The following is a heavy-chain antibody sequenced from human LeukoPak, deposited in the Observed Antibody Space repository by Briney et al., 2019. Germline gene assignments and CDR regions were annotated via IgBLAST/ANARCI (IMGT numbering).Heavy chain of an antibody. CDR2: ISAYNGNT. CDR1: GYTFTSYG. D-gene: IGHD2-8*01. CDR3: ARGGDIVLMVYATYFDY. Sequence: RASVKVSCKAPGYTFTSYGISWVRQAPGQGLEWMGWISAYNGNTNYAQKLQGRVTMTTDTSTSTAYMELRSLRSDDTAVYYCARGGDIVLMVYATYFDYWGQGTLVTVSS. J-gene: IGHJ4*02. V-gene: IGHV1-18*01.